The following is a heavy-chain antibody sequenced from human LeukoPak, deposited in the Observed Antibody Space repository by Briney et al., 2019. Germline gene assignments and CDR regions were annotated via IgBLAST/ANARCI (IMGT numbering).Heavy chain of an antibody. V-gene: IGHV4-34*01. CDR2: INHSGST. CDR3: ARAVDSSSWYRWFDP. D-gene: IGHD6-13*01. J-gene: IGHJ5*02. Sequence: PSETLSLTCAVYGGSFSGYYWSWIRQPPGKGLEWIGEINHSGSTNYNPSLKSRVTISVDTSKNQFSLKLSSVTAADTAVYYCARAVDSSSWYRWFDPWGQGTLVIVSS. CDR1: GGSFSGYY.